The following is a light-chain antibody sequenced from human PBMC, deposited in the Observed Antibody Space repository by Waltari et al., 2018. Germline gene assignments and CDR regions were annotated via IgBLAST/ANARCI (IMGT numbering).Light chain of an antibody. CDR2: GAS. Sequence: DVQMTQSPSSLSASVGDRVTITCRASQSVIDYLNWYQQKPGKAPELLFSGASNLQSGAPSRFSGSGSGTDFTLTISSLQPEDFATFYCQQTYTSPWTFGQGTKVEIK. V-gene: IGKV1-39*01. CDR1: QSVIDY. CDR3: QQTYTSPWT. J-gene: IGKJ1*01.